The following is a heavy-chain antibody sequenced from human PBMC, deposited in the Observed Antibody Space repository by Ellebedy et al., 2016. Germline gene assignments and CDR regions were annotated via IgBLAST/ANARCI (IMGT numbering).Heavy chain of an antibody. CDR2: IYHSGST. CDR3: ASRRRATFDY. Sequence: SETLSLXCTVSGGSISSYYWSWIRQPPGKGLEWIGSIYHSGSTYYNPSLKSRVTISVDTSKNQFSLKLSSVTAADTAVYYCASRRRATFDYWGQGTLVTVSS. D-gene: IGHD1-26*01. J-gene: IGHJ4*02. V-gene: IGHV4-59*05. CDR1: GGSISSYY.